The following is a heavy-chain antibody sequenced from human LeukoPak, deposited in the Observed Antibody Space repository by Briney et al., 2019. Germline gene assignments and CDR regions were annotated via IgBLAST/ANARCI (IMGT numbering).Heavy chain of an antibody. J-gene: IGHJ6*02. CDR2: IYTSGST. Sequence: PSETLSLTCTVSGGSISSGSYYWSWIRQPAGKGLEWIGRIYTSGSTNYNPSLKSRVTISVDTSKNQFSPKLSSVTAADTAVYYCAHSGTRDYYYGMDVWGQGTTVTVSS. V-gene: IGHV4-61*02. CDR1: GGSISSGSYY. D-gene: IGHD1-26*01. CDR3: AHSGTRDYYYGMDV.